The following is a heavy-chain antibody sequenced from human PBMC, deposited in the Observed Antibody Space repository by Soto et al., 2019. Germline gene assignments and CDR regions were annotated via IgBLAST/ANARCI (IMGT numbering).Heavy chain of an antibody. J-gene: IGHJ4*02. CDR1: GFSLSTSGVG. Sequence: SGPTLVNPTQTLTLTCTFSGFSLSTSGVGVGWIRQPPGKALEWLALIYWDDDKRYSPSLKSRLTITKDTSKNQVVLTMTNMDPVDTATYYCAHSTYYYDSSGPTNLDYCAQGTLVIGSS. D-gene: IGHD3-22*01. CDR3: AHSTYYYDSSGPTNLDY. CDR2: IYWDDDK. V-gene: IGHV2-5*02.